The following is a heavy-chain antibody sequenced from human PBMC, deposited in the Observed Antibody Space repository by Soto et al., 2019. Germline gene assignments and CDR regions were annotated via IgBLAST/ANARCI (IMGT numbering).Heavy chain of an antibody. V-gene: IGHV4-59*01. CDR3: ARGALYDSSGYYLTEYFQH. Sequence: WESLSITCTVSVGSISSYDWSLIRQPPGKGLEWIGYIYYSGSTNYNPSLKSRVTISVDTSKNQFSLKLSPVTAADTAVYYCARGALYDSSGYYLTEYFQHWGQGTLVTVS. D-gene: IGHD3-22*01. CDR1: VGSISSYD. CDR2: IYYSGST. J-gene: IGHJ1*01.